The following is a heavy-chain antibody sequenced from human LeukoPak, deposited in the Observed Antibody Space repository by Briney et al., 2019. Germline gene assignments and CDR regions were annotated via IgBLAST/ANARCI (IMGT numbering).Heavy chain of an antibody. Sequence: ASVKVSCKASGYTFTTYDINWVRQAPGQGLEWMGWINPNSGGTNYAQKFQGRVTMTRDTSISTAYMELSRLRSDDTAVYYCARELIRGPWGQGTLVTVSS. D-gene: IGHD3-16*01. V-gene: IGHV1-2*02. CDR2: INPNSGGT. CDR3: ARELIRGP. CDR1: GYTFTTYD. J-gene: IGHJ5*02.